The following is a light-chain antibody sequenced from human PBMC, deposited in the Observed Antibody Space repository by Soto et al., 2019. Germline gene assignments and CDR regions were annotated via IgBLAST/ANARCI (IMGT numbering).Light chain of an antibody. J-gene: IGKJ2*01. Sequence: DIQMTQSPSSLSASVGDRVTITCRASQSISSYLNWYQQKPGKAPKLLIYAASSLQSGVPSRFSGSGSGTDFTLAISSLQPEDFAAYCQQTYSTPYTLGQGTKLEIK. CDR1: QSISSY. V-gene: IGKV1-39*01. CDR3: QQTYSTPYT. CDR2: AAS.